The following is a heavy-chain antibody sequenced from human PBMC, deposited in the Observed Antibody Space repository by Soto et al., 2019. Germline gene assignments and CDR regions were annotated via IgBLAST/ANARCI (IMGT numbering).Heavy chain of an antibody. CDR2: IYSAGSK. CDR1: GRSLSSSY. V-gene: IGHV3-53*01. CDR3: ARDREPEYSSAISFDF. Sequence: AGSLTLSCAASGRSLSSSYMCWARQPPRKGLQWDSVIYSAGSKYFANYVKGRFTISRDISTNIVYIQLSSLTDEDTAVYYCARDREPEYSSAISFDFWGQGALVTVSS. J-gene: IGHJ4*02. D-gene: IGHD5-18*01.